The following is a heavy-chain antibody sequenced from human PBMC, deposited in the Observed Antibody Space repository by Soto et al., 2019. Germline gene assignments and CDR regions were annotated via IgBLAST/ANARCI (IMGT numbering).Heavy chain of an antibody. V-gene: IGHV3-11*01. Sequence: GGSLRLSCAASGFTFSDYYMSWIRQAPGKGLEWVSYISSSGSTIYYADSVKGRFTISRDNAKNSLYLQMNSRRAEDTAVYYCASDAGFGAHFYYYYGMDVRGKGTTVTVSS. CDR1: GFTFSDYY. CDR2: ISSSGSTI. D-gene: IGHD3-10*01. CDR3: ASDAGFGAHFYYYYGMDV. J-gene: IGHJ6*04.